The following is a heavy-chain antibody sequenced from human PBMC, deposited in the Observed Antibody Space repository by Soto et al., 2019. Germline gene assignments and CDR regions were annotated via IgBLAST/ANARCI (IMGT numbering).Heavy chain of an antibody. CDR1: GGTFSSYA. CDR2: IIPIFGTA. J-gene: IGHJ6*02. Sequence: GASVKVSCKASGGTFSSYAISWVRQAPGQGLEWMGGIIPIFGTANYAQKFQGRVKITADESTSTAYKELSSLRSEDTAVYYCARVEDVYYYGMDVWGQGTTVTVSS. V-gene: IGHV1-69*13. CDR3: ARVEDVYYYGMDV.